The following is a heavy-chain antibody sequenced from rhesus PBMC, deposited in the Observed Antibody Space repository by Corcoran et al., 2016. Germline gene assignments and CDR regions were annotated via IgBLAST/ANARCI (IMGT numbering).Heavy chain of an antibody. V-gene: IGHV4-165*02. Sequence: QVQLLESGPGLVKPPETLSLPCTVSGGSMDVYYWNLLRQFPGKGLEWFGYIGGRSGTASYNPSLESRVTFSSDTSKNQFSLRLTSVTAADTAIYYCARHISGSYFDYWGQGVMVTVSS. J-gene: IGHJ4*01. CDR2: IGGRSGTA. CDR1: GGSMDVYY. CDR3: ARHISGSYFDY.